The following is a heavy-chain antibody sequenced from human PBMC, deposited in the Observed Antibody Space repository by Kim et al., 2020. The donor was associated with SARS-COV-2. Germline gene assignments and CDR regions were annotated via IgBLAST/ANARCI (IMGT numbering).Heavy chain of an antibody. Sequence: GGSLRLSCAASGFTFSSYEMNWVRQAPGKGLEWASYIIGSGTTIYYADSVRGRFTISRDNDKNSLYLQMNSLRAEDTAVYYCARGPNYSPFDYWGQGTLV. CDR1: GFTFSSYE. CDR3: ARGPNYSPFDY. V-gene: IGHV3-48*03. D-gene: IGHD4-4*01. J-gene: IGHJ4*02. CDR2: IIGSGTTI.